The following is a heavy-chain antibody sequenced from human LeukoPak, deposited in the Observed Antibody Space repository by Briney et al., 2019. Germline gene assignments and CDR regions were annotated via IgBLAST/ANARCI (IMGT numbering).Heavy chain of an antibody. D-gene: IGHD3-22*01. J-gene: IGHJ4*02. CDR2: ISYDGSNK. CDR3: ARPGLGYYYDSSGYQYYFDY. CDR1: GFTFSSYG. V-gene: IGHV3-30*03. Sequence: SLSLSCAASGFTFSSYGMHWLRHAPGKGLEWVAVISYDGSNKYYADSVKGRFTISRDNSKNTLYLQMNSLRAEDTAVYYCARPGLGYYYDSSGYQYYFDYWGQGTLVTVSS.